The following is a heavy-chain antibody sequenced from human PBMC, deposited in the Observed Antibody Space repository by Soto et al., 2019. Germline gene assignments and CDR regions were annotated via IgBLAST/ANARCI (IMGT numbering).Heavy chain of an antibody. CDR1: GFTFSSYG. CDR2: VWFDGSKS. CDR3: ARALGYCGGGDCYVVGPDDVFDI. V-gene: IGHV3-33*01. D-gene: IGHD2-15*01. J-gene: IGHJ3*02. Sequence: QVQLVESGGGVVQPGRSLRLTCAASGFTFSSYGIHWVRQAPGKGLEWVAVVWFDGSKSYYVDSVKGRFTVSKDNAENTVYLQMNSLRAEDTAVYYCARALGYCGGGDCYVVGPDDVFDIWGQGTIVTVSS.